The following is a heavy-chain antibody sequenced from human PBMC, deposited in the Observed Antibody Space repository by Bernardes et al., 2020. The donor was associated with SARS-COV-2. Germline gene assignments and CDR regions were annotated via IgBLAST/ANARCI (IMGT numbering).Heavy chain of an antibody. V-gene: IGHV4-39*01. Sequence: SDTLSLTCTVSGGSIRSSSYYWGWIRQPPGKGLEWIGSIYYSGSTYYNPSLKSRVTISVDTSKNQFSLKLSSVTAADTAVYYCARHEYDYVWGSYRHPFDYWGQGTLVTVSS. CDR3: ARHEYDYVWGSYRHPFDY. D-gene: IGHD3-16*02. CDR2: IYYSGST. CDR1: GGSIRSSSYY. J-gene: IGHJ4*02.